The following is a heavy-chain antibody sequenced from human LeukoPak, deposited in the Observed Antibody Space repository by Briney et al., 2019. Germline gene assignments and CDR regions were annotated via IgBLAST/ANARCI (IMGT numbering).Heavy chain of an antibody. Sequence: PGGSLRLSCAASGFIFSDHYIDWVRQAPGKGLEWVGRSRDKTKSYSTEYAASVKGRFTVSRDDSKNVAFLQMNSLKTEDTAVYYCVRVRLAAAHYFDYWGQGALVTVSS. J-gene: IGHJ4*02. V-gene: IGHV3-72*01. CDR2: SRDKTKSYST. D-gene: IGHD3-16*01. CDR1: GFIFSDHY. CDR3: VRVRLAAAHYFDY.